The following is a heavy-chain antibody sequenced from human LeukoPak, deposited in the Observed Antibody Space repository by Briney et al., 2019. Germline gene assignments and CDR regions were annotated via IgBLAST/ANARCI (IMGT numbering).Heavy chain of an antibody. V-gene: IGHV3-23*01. Sequence: PGGSLRLSCTASGFTFSNYAMSWVHQAPGKGLEWVPAISGSGGSTFSADSVKARFTISRDNYKNTLYLQMNSLRAEDTAVYYCAKDVFELYDIYDHWGQGTLVTVSS. CDR1: GFTFSNYA. D-gene: IGHD3-9*01. J-gene: IGHJ4*02. CDR2: ISGSGGST. CDR3: AKDVFELYDIYDH.